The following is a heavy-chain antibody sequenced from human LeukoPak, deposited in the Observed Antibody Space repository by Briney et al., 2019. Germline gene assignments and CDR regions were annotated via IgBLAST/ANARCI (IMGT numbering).Heavy chain of an antibody. V-gene: IGHV3-7*01. CDR2: INQDGSEK. J-gene: IGHJ3*02. Sequence: PGGSLRLSCAASGFTFSSYWMSWVRQDPGKGLEWVANINQDGSEKYYVDSVKGRFTIYRDNAKNSLYLQMNSLRAEDTAVYYCARDFPRVPDAFDIWGQGTMVTVSS. CDR3: ARDFPRVPDAFDI. D-gene: IGHD4/OR15-4a*01. CDR1: GFTFSSYW.